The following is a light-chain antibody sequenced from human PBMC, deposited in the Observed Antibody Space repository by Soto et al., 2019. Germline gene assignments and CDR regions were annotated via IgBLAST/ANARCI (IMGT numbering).Light chain of an antibody. V-gene: IGKV1-39*01. J-gene: IGKJ4*02. CDR2: GAS. Sequence: DIQMTKSPPSVSASVGDRVIITCRTSQTVSTYLSWYQQKLGKAPRLLIYGASKLQGGVPSRFDGSGSGTDFTLTIVNFQPEDFATYYCQQSFSTPPTFGRGTKVEI. CDR1: QTVSTY. CDR3: QQSFSTPPT.